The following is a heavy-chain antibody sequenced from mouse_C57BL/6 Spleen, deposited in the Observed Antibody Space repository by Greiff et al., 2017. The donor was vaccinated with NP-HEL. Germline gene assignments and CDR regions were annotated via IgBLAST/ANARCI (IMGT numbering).Heavy chain of an antibody. V-gene: IGHV1-15*01. J-gene: IGHJ2*01. Sequence: QVQLKESGAELVRPGASVTLSCKASGYTFTDYEMHWVKQTPVHGLEWIGAIDPETGGTAYNQKFKGKAILTADKSSSTAYMELRSLTSEDSAVYYCTRSIYYYGSSLDFWGQGTTLTVSS. D-gene: IGHD1-1*01. CDR3: TRSIYYYGSSLDF. CDR1: GYTFTDYE. CDR2: IDPETGGT.